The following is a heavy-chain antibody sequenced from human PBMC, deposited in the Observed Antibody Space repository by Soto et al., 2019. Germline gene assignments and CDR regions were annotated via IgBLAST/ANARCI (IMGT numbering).Heavy chain of an antibody. CDR2: IYYSGST. D-gene: IGHD6-19*01. V-gene: IGHV4-39*07. CDR3: ARGWSSGWYCFNY. Sequence: SETLSLTCTVSGGSISSSSYYWGWIRQPPGKGLEWIGSIYYSGSTYYNPSLKSRDTISVDTSKNQFSLKLSSVTAADTAVYYCARGWSSGWYCFNYWGQGTLVNVSS. CDR1: GGSISSSSYY. J-gene: IGHJ4*02.